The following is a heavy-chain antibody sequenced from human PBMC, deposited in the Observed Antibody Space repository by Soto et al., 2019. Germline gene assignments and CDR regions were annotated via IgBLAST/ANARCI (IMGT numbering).Heavy chain of an antibody. Sequence: ASVKVSCKASGYTFTSYGISWVRQARGQGLEWLGWISTYNGNTNYAQKFQDRVTMTTDRSTSTASMELRSLRSDDTAVYYCAREASSSSNDYWGQGSLVTVSS. CDR1: GYTFTSYG. CDR2: ISTYNGNT. J-gene: IGHJ4*02. CDR3: AREASSSSNDY. V-gene: IGHV1-18*01. D-gene: IGHD6-6*01.